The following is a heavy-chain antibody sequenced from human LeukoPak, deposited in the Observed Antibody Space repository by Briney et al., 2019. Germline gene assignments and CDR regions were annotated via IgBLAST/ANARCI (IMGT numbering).Heavy chain of an antibody. CDR3: AKKGGSYYPFDY. D-gene: IGHD1-26*01. Sequence: PGGSLRLSCAASGFTFSTYAMSWVRQAPGKGLEWVSAIGGSGGSTYYAESVKGRFTISRDNSKNTLYLRMNSLRAEDTAVYSCAKKGGSYYPFDYWGQGTLVTVSS. V-gene: IGHV3-23*01. CDR2: IGGSGGST. J-gene: IGHJ4*02. CDR1: GFTFSTYA.